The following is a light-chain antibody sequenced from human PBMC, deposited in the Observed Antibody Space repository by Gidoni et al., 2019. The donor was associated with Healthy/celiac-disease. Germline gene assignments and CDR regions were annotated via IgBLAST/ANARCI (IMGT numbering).Light chain of an antibody. CDR1: SSNIGAGYD. CDR2: GNS. CDR3: QSYDSSLSGYV. J-gene: IGLJ1*01. Sequence: QSVLTQPPSVSGAPGPRVTISCTGSSSNIGAGYDVNWYKQLPGTAPKLLIYGNSNRPSGVPDRFSGSKSGTSASRAITGLQAEDEADYYCQSYDSSLSGYVFGTGTKVTVL. V-gene: IGLV1-40*01.